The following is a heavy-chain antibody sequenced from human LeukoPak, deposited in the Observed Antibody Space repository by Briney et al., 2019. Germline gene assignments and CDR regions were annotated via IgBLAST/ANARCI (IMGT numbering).Heavy chain of an antibody. CDR3: ARGGFDWLLKIGTAFDY. D-gene: IGHD3-9*01. CDR2: ISSSGTTM. Sequence: GGSLRLSCAASGFTFSDYYMGWVRQAPGKGLEWVSYISSSGTTMLYPDSVKGRFTISRDNAQNSLYLQLNSLRAGDTAVYYCARGGFDWLLKIGTAFDYWGQGTLVTVSS. CDR1: GFTFSDYY. J-gene: IGHJ4*02. V-gene: IGHV3-11*04.